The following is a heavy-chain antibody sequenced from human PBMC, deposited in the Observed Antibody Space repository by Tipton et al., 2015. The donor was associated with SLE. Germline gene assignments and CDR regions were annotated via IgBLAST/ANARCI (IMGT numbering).Heavy chain of an antibody. CDR3: AKGGSYYDY. CDR1: GFTFSDYY. D-gene: IGHD3-16*01. Sequence: SLRLSCAASGFTFSDYYMSWIRQAPGKGLEWVSYISGSSDSSDQRYYTDSVKGRFTISRDDSRNTLYLQMNNLRAEDTAVYYCAKGGSYYDYWGQGALVTVSS. V-gene: IGHV3-23*01. J-gene: IGHJ4*02. CDR2: ISGSSDSSDQR.